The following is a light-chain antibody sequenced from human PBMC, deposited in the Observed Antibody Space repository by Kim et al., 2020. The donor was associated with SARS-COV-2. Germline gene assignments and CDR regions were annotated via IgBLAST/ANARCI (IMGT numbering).Light chain of an antibody. CDR3: QQYGNSCLT. CDR1: QYVTSSY. J-gene: IGKJ4*01. CDR2: GAS. Sequence: ETVLTQSPGTLSLSPGERATFSCRASQYVTSSYLAWYQHKPGQAPRLLIYGASSRATGIPDRFSGSGSGTDFVLTISRLEPEDFAVYYCQQYGNSCLTFGGGTKVDIK. V-gene: IGKV3-20*01.